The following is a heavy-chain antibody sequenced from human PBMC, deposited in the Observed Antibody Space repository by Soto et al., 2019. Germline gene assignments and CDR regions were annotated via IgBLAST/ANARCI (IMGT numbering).Heavy chain of an antibody. D-gene: IGHD3-10*01. Sequence: SETLSLTCTVSGGSISSGGYYWSWIRQHPGKGLEWIGYIYYSGSTYYDPSLKSRVTISVDTSKNQFSLKLSSVTAADTAVYYCAVMVRVVIFSDYWGQGTLVTVSS. CDR2: IYYSGST. V-gene: IGHV4-31*03. J-gene: IGHJ4*02. CDR1: GGSISSGGYY. CDR3: AVMVRVVIFSDY.